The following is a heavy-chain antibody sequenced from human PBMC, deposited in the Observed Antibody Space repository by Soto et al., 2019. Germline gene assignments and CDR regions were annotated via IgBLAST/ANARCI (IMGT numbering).Heavy chain of an antibody. CDR1: GFTFSSYA. V-gene: IGHV3-23*01. J-gene: IGHJ4*02. CDR2: ISGSGGST. CDR3: AKDELNLAAAGMRGGYGY. D-gene: IGHD6-13*01. Sequence: EVQLLESGGGLVQPGGSLRLSCAASGFTFSSYAMSWVRQAPGKGLEWVSAISGSGGSTYYADSVKGRFTISRDNSKNTLYLQMNSLRAEDTAVYYCAKDELNLAAAGMRGGYGYWGQGTLVTVSS.